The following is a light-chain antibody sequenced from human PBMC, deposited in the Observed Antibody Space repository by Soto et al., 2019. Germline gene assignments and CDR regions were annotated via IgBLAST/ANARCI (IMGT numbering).Light chain of an antibody. CDR1: QSVSTSN. CDR2: GTS. CDR3: QQFDYSLWT. Sequence: ETVLTQSPGTLSLSPGERATLSCRASQSVSTSNLAWYQQRPGQAPRLLIYGTSSRATGIPDGFSGSGSGTDFTLTISRLEPEDFAVYYCQQFDYSLWTFGQGTKVEIK. J-gene: IGKJ1*01. V-gene: IGKV3-20*01.